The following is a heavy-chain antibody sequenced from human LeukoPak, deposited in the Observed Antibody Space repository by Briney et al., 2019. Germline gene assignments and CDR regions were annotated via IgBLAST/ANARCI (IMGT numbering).Heavy chain of an antibody. D-gene: IGHD3-10*01. V-gene: IGHV3-30*03. CDR2: ISYEGSNT. J-gene: IGHJ4*02. CDR3: IRDGRLLWFGDLYDNSAPYFES. Sequence: PGASLRLSCAASGFIFSDYAMHWVRQAPGEGLEWVALISYEGSNTYYVDSMKGRLTISRDNSKNTVYLQMNSLRPEDTAMYYCIRDGRLLWFGDLYDNSAPYFESWGQGSLVVVSS. CDR1: GFIFSDYA.